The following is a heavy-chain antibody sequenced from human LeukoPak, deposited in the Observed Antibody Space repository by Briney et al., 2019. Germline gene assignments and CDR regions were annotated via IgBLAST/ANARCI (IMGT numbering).Heavy chain of an antibody. V-gene: IGHV3-30*02. CDR1: GFTFSSYG. CDR3: ATDGKLGYYDTSGFFPDY. CDR2: IRYTGSNK. J-gene: IGHJ4*02. Sequence: GGSLRLSCAASGFTFSSYGMHWVRQAPGKGLEWVAFIRYTGSNKYYADSVKGRFTISRDNSKNTLNLQMNGLRAEDTAVYYCATDGKLGYYDTSGFFPDYWGQGTLVTVSS. D-gene: IGHD3-22*01.